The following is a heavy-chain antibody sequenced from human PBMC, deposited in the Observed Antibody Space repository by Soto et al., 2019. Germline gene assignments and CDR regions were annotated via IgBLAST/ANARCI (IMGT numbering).Heavy chain of an antibody. J-gene: IGHJ4*02. D-gene: IGHD4-17*01. V-gene: IGHV4-34*01. CDR1: GGSFSGYY. CDR3: ARGPYGATVY. Sequence: SETLSLTCAVYGGSFSGYYCSWILQPPGKGLEWIGEINHSGSTNYNPSLKSRVTISVDTSKNQFSLKLSSVTAADTAVYYCARGPYGATVYWGQGTLVTVSS. CDR2: INHSGST.